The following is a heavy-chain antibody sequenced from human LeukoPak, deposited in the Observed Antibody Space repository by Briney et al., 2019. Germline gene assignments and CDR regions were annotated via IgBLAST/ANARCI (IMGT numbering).Heavy chain of an antibody. V-gene: IGHV3-23*01. CDR1: GFTFSSYA. Sequence: PGGSLRLSCAASGFTFSSYAMSWVRQAPGKGLEWVSYISGSGGSIYYADSVKGRFTISRDNSKNTLYLQMNSLRAEDTAVYYCAKGGYYTTDAFEIWGQGTMVTVSS. J-gene: IGHJ3*02. D-gene: IGHD3-22*01. CDR3: AKGGYYTTDAFEI. CDR2: ISGSGGSI.